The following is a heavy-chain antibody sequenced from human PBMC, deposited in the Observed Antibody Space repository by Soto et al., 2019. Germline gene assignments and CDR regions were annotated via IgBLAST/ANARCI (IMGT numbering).Heavy chain of an antibody. CDR1: GGSISSYY. D-gene: IGHD3-3*01. Sequence: SETLSLTCTVSGGSISSYYWSWIRQPPGKGLEWIGYIYYSGSTNYNPSLKSRVTISVDTSKNQFSLKLSSVTAADTAVYYCAREANFGVDKRYFDYWGQGTLVTVSS. CDR3: AREANFGVDKRYFDY. J-gene: IGHJ4*02. CDR2: IYYSGST. V-gene: IGHV4-59*01.